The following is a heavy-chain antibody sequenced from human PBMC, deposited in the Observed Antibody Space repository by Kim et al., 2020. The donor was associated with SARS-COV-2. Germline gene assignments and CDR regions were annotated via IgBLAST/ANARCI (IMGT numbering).Heavy chain of an antibody. CDR3: ARDPGYYYDRSGYTYYGMDV. Sequence: SVKVSCKASGGTFSSYAISWVRQAPGQGLEWMGGIIPMFGSAKYAQKFQGRVTIIADESTSTAYMELSSLRSEDTAVYYCARDPGYYYDRSGYTYYGMDVWGQGTTVTVSS. D-gene: IGHD3-22*01. CDR2: IIPMFGSA. J-gene: IGHJ6*02. V-gene: IGHV1-69*13. CDR1: GGTFSSYA.